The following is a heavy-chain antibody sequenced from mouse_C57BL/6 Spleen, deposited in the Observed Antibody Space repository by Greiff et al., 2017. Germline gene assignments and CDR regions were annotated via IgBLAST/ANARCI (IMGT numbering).Heavy chain of an antibody. Sequence: EVQVVESEGGLVQPGSSMKLSCTASGFTFSDYYMAWVRQVPEKGLEWVANINYDGSSTYYLDSLKSRFIISRDNAKNILYLQMSSLKSEDTATYYCARRGKLYAMDYWGQGTSVTVSS. CDR3: ARRGKLYAMDY. V-gene: IGHV5-16*01. J-gene: IGHJ4*01. CDR1: GFTFSDYY. CDR2: INYDGSST.